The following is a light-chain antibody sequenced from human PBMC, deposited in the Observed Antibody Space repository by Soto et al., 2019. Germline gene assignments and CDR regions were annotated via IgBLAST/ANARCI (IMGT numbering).Light chain of an antibody. CDR2: KAS. Sequence: DIQITQSPSSVSASVGYRVTISCRASQGIISWLAWYQQKPGKAPKLLIYKASTLQTGVPSRFSGSGSGTDLTLTITNLQPEDFATYYCHQASSFPRAFGGGTKV. V-gene: IGKV1-12*01. CDR3: HQASSFPRA. CDR1: QGIISW. J-gene: IGKJ4*01.